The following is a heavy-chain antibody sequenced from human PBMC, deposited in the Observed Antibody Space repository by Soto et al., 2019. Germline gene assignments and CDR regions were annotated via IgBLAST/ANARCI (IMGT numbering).Heavy chain of an antibody. Sequence: AGSLRLSCAASGFTFTSAWMSWVRQAPGKGLEWVGRIKSKTDGGTTDYAAPVRGRFTISRDDSKNTLYVQLNSLKTEDTAVYYCSSDSNLDPHFYWGQG. CDR3: SSDSNLDPHFY. CDR1: GFTFTSAW. V-gene: IGHV3-15*01. J-gene: IGHJ4*02. CDR2: IKSKTDGGTT.